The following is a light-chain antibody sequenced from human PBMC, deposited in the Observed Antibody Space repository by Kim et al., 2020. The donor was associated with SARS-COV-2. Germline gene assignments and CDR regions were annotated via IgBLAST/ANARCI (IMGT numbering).Light chain of an antibody. CDR3: SSRDTTNSHVV. V-gene: IGLV3-19*01. CDR2: GKD. J-gene: IGLJ3*02. Sequence: SSELTQDPAVSVALGQTVKITCHGDSLKTSYATWYQQKPGQAPVLVLYGKDNRPSGIPDRFSGSSSSNTGSLTITGAQAVDEADYYCSSRDTTNSHVVFGEGTRLTVL. CDR1: SLKTSY.